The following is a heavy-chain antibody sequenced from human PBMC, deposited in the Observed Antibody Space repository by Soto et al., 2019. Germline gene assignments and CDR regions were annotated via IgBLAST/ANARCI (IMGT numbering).Heavy chain of an antibody. D-gene: IGHD2-2*01. CDR2: IYSDGTT. CDR1: GGSISGYY. Sequence: SETLSLTCTVPGGSISGYYWSWVRQPAGKGLEWVGRIYSDGTTNYSPSLKSRVTMSLDTSKDQFSLHLNSVTAADTAVYYCSRVGCSNSKCYTRGMDVWGQGTTVTVSS. V-gene: IGHV4-4*07. J-gene: IGHJ6*02. CDR3: SRVGCSNSKCYTRGMDV.